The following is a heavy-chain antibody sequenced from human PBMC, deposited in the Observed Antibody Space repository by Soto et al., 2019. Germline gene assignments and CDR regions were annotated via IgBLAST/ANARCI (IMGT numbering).Heavy chain of an antibody. Sequence: EVQLLESGGGSVQPGGSLRLSCAASGFTFSSYAMHWVRRPPGKGLEWVSSISGSGGTAYYADSVKGRFSISRDSLVNTLYLQMNSLRAEDTPVYYCAKGRGQNWSFDYWGQGTLVTVSP. CDR2: ISGSGGTA. D-gene: IGHD1-1*01. V-gene: IGHV3-23*01. J-gene: IGHJ4*02. CDR3: AKGRGQNWSFDY. CDR1: GFTFSSYA.